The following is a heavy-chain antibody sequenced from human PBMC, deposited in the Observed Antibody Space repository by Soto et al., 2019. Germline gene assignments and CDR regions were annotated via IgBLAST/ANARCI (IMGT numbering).Heavy chain of an antibody. CDR1: GGSFSGYY. CDR3: ARRLQDYGYYYYGMDV. CDR2: INHSGST. J-gene: IGHJ6*02. D-gene: IGHD4-17*01. Sequence: QVQLQQWGAGLLKPSETLSLTCAVYGGSFSGYYWSWIRQPPGKGLEWIGEINHSGSTNYNPSLKSRVNISVDTSKNQFSLKLSSVTAADTAVYYCARRLQDYGYYYYGMDVWGQGTTVTVSS. V-gene: IGHV4-34*01.